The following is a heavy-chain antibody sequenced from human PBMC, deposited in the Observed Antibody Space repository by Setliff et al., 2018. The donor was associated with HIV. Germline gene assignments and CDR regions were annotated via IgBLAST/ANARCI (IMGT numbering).Heavy chain of an antibody. CDR1: GGSISSGDYY. V-gene: IGHV4-30-4*08. D-gene: IGHD3-9*01. J-gene: IGHJ3*01. Sequence: SETLSLTCSVSGGSISSGDYYWGWIRQPPGKGLEWIGYTYHSGSTYYNPSLKSPVTISVDTSKNQFSLKLSFVTAADTAVYYCARSLRYFDWSLRRPSHDAFDFWGQGTMVTVSS. CDR3: ARSLRYFDWSLRRPSHDAFDF. CDR2: TYHSGST.